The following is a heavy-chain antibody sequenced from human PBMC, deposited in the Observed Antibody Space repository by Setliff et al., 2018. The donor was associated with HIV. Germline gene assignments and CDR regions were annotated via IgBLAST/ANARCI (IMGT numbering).Heavy chain of an antibody. Sequence: SETLSLTCTVSRGSISRYYWSWIRQPPGKGLEWIGYIYYRGSTYYNPSLKSRVTISVDTSKNQFSLKLTSVTAADTAVYYCARHYGAVKSVVTVVAKYFPHWGQGTLVTVSS. J-gene: IGHJ1*01. V-gene: IGHV4-59*04. D-gene: IGHD2-21*02. CDR2: IYYRGST. CDR1: RGSISRYY. CDR3: ARHYGAVKSVVTVVAKYFPH.